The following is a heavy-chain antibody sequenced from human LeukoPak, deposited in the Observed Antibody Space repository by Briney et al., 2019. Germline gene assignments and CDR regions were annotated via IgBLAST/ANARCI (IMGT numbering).Heavy chain of an antibody. J-gene: IGHJ4*02. Sequence: GGSLRLSCAASGFTVSSNYMSGVREAPGKGLEWGSVIYSGGSTYYADSVKGRFTISRDNSKNTLYLQMNSLRAEDTAVYYCARVSGGYGGHHFDYWGQGTLVTVSS. V-gene: IGHV3-66*02. CDR3: ARVSGGYGGHHFDY. CDR1: GFTVSSNY. CDR2: IYSGGST. D-gene: IGHD4-23*01.